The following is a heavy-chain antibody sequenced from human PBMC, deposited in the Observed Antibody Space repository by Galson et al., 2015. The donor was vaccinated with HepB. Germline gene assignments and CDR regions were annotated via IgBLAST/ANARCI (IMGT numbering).Heavy chain of an antibody. CDR3: ARDGWYYDSSGYYYDAFDI. CDR2: ISSSSSTI. D-gene: IGHD3-22*01. Sequence: SLRLSCAASGFTFSSYSMNWVRQAPGKGLEWVSYISSSSSTIYYADSVKGRFTISRDNAKNSLYLQMNSLRAEDTAVYYCARDGWYYDSSGYYYDAFDIWGQGTMVTVSS. V-gene: IGHV3-48*01. CDR1: GFTFSSYS. J-gene: IGHJ3*02.